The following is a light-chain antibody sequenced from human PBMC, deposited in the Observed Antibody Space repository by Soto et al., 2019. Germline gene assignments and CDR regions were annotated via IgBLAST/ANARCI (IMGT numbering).Light chain of an antibody. CDR2: GNS. J-gene: IGLJ2*01. CDR1: SSNIGAGYD. CDR3: QSYDSSLSVVV. V-gene: IGLV1-40*01. Sequence: VLTQPPSVSGAPGQRVTLSCTGSSSNIGAGYDVHWYQQLPGTAPKLLIYGNSNRPSGVPDRFSGSKSGTSASLAITGLQAEDEADYYCQSYDSSLSVVVFGGGTKLTVL.